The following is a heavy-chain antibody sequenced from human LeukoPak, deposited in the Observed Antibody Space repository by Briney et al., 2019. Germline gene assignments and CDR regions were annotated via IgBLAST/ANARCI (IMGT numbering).Heavy chain of an antibody. Sequence: GGSLTLSCAASGIAVTGNYMSWVRQPPGKGVEWVAFISINTDTFYADSVRGRFTISRDSSKNTLFLQMNSLRDEDSAVYYCAIAQSWDELFDSWGQGTLVTVSS. V-gene: IGHV3-53*01. D-gene: IGHD1-1*01. CDR1: GIAVTGNY. CDR2: ISINTDT. CDR3: AIAQSWDELFDS. J-gene: IGHJ4*02.